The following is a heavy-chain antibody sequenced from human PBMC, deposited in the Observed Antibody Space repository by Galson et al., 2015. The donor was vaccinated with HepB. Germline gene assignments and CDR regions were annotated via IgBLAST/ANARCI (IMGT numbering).Heavy chain of an antibody. Sequence: SVKVSCKASGHTFTTYGLSWVRQAPAQGLERMGWISIYNDHTNYEQTPQGRVTMTTDTSTSTPYMELRSLRSDDTAVYYCARNNSDPHAFYVWGQGTMVTVSS. CDR3: ARNNSDPHAFYV. CDR1: GHTFTTYG. CDR2: ISIYNDHT. D-gene: IGHD1-20*01. J-gene: IGHJ3*01. V-gene: IGHV1-18*01.